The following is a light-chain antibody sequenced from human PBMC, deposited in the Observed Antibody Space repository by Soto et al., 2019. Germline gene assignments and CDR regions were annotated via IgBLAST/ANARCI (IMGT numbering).Light chain of an antibody. CDR3: CSHSTSITGM. V-gene: IGLV2-14*03. Sequence: QSVLTQTASVSASPGQSITISCTGTSSDVGGYNFVSWYQQHPGKAPKLIIHEVTNRLSGVSNRFSGSKSGNTASLTISGLQAEDEAVYYCCSHSTSITGMFGGGTKLTVL. J-gene: IGLJ3*02. CDR1: SSDVGGYNF. CDR2: EVT.